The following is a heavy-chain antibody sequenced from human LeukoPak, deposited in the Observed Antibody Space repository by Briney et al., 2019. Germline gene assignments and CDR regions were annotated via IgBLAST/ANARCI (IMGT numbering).Heavy chain of an antibody. J-gene: IGHJ4*02. D-gene: IGHD5-18*01. CDR3: ARRAYSYGYNFDY. V-gene: IGHV1-8*03. Sequence: ASVKISCKASGYTFTSYDINWVRQATGQGLEWLGWMNPNNGNTGYAQKFQGRVTITRNTSISTAYMELNSLRSEDTAVYYCARRAYSYGYNFDYWGQGTLVTVSS. CDR2: MNPNNGNT. CDR1: GYTFTSYD.